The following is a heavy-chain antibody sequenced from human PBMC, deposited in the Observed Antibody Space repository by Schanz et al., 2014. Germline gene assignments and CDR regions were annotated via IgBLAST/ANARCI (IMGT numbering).Heavy chain of an antibody. V-gene: IGHV1-69*09. Sequence: QVQLVQSGAEVKKPGASVKVSCKASGGTFSSYTISWVRQARGQGLEWVGRFIPILDVGNYAQQCQGRVTFTADKSTSTAYMELSSLRYEDTALYYCARDTMPGTFDIWGQGTMVTVSS. CDR1: GGTFSSYT. J-gene: IGHJ3*02. CDR3: ARDTMPGTFDI. CDR2: FIPILDVG. D-gene: IGHD1-1*01.